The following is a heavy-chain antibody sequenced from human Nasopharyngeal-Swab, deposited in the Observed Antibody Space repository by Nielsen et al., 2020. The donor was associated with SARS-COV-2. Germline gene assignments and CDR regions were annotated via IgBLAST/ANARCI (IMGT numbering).Heavy chain of an antibody. J-gene: IGHJ6*03. Sequence: GGSLRLSCAASGFTFSDYSMSWIRQAPGKGLEWVSYISSSGSTIYYADSVKGRFTISRDNAKISLYLKMNSLRAEDTAVYYCARVHCSSTSCYFYYYYYYMDVWGKGTTVTVSS. CDR3: ARVHCSSTSCYFYYYYYYMDV. D-gene: IGHD2-2*01. CDR2: ISSSGSTI. CDR1: GFTFSDYS. V-gene: IGHV3-11*04.